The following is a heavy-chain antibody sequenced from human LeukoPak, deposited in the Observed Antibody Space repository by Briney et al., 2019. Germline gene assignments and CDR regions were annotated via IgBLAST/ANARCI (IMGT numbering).Heavy chain of an antibody. CDR1: GFTFSDYY. D-gene: IGHD3-10*01. CDR2: ISSSGSTI. Sequence: GGSLRLSCAASGFTFSDYYMSWIRQAPGKGLEWVSYISSSGSTIYYADSVKGRFTISRDNAKNSLYLQMNSLRAEDTAVYHCARERWFGSRFLWYWGQGTLVTVSS. CDR3: ARERWFGSRFLWY. J-gene: IGHJ4*02. V-gene: IGHV3-11*04.